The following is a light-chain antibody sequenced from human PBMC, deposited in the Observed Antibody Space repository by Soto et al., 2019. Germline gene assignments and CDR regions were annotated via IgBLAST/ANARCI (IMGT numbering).Light chain of an antibody. CDR2: VAS. J-gene: IGKJ1*01. V-gene: IGKV1-39*01. CDR1: QTITTY. Sequence: DIQMTQSPSSLSASVGDRVTITCRARQTITTYLNSYQQKPGKAPKLLIYVASSLQGGVPSRFTGSGSGTDFILTIRSLQPEDSATYHSHQSHSTLWPFCQGTKVAIK. CDR3: HQSHSTLWP.